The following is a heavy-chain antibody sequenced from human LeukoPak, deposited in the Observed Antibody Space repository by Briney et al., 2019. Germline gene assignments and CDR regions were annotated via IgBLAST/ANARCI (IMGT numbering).Heavy chain of an antibody. CDR1: GYSFSSND. J-gene: IGHJ6*03. CDR2: MNPNSGNT. D-gene: IGHD3-3*01. V-gene: IGHV1-8*01. Sequence: GASVKVSCKASGYSFSSNDINWVRQATGQGLEWMGWMNPNSGNTGYAQKFQGRVTITRNTSISTAYMELSSLRSEDTAVYYCARGSYYDFWSGYYFYYYYMDVWGKGTTVTVSS. CDR3: ARGSYYDFWSGYYFYYYYMDV.